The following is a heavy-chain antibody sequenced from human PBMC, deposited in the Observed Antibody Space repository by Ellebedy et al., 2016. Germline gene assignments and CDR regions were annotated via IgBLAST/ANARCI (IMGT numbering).Heavy chain of an antibody. V-gene: IGHV4-59*01. Sequence: GSLRLSXTVSGGSISSYYWSWIRQPPGKGLEWIGYIYYSGSTNYNPSLKSRVTISVDTSKNQFSLKLSSVTAADTAVYYCARQPRGSSTSCYDSCSYYYYMDVWGKGTTVTVSS. CDR3: ARQPRGSSTSCYDSCSYYYYMDV. J-gene: IGHJ6*03. CDR2: IYYSGST. CDR1: GGSISSYY. D-gene: IGHD2-2*01.